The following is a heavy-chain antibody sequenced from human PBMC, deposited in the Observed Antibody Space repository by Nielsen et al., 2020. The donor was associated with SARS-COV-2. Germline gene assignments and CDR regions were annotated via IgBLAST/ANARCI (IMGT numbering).Heavy chain of an antibody. CDR3: ATERSIAAAGTLDY. D-gene: IGHD6-13*01. Sequence: ASVKVSCKASGYTFTGYYMHWVRQAPGQRLEWMGWINAGNGNTKYSQKFQGRVTITRDTSASTAYMELSSLRSEDTAVYYCATERSIAAAGTLDYWGQGTLVTVSS. J-gene: IGHJ4*02. CDR1: GYTFTGYY. CDR2: INAGNGNT. V-gene: IGHV1-3*01.